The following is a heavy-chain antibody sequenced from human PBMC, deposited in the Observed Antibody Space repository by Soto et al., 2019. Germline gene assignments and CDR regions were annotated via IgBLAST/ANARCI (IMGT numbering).Heavy chain of an antibody. Sequence: ASVKVSCKASGYTFTSYDINWVRQATGQGLEWMGWMNPNSGNTGYAQKFQGRVTMTRNTSISTAYMELSSLRSEDTAVYYCARVPGDYGDLPQSFDYWGQGTLVTVSS. J-gene: IGHJ4*02. CDR3: ARVPGDYGDLPQSFDY. D-gene: IGHD4-17*01. CDR2: MNPNSGNT. CDR1: GYTFTSYD. V-gene: IGHV1-8*01.